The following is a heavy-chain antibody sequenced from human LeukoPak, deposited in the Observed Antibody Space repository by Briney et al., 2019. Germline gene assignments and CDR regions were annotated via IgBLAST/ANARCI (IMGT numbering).Heavy chain of an antibody. CDR2: ITSSGNTI. V-gene: IGHV3-48*03. CDR3: ARSLPFYDYIWGSFGFDY. J-gene: IGHJ4*02. CDR1: GFTLSSSE. D-gene: IGHD3-16*01. Sequence: GGSLRLSCATSGFTLSSSEMNWVRQAPGKGLEWVSYITSSGNTIYYADSVKGRFTISRDNAKNSLYLQMNSLRADDTAVYYCARSLPFYDYIWGSFGFDYWGQGALVTVSS.